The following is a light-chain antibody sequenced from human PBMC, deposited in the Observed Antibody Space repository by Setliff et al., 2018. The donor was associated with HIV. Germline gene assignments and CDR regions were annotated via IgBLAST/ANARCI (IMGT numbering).Light chain of an antibody. CDR3: TSYTSSYTLV. J-gene: IGLJ1*01. CDR2: EVS. Sequence: QSALTQPASVSGSPGQSITISCTGTSSDVGGYNYGSWYQQHPGKAPKVMIYEVSNRPSGVSNRFSGSKSGNTASLTISGLQAEDEADYHCTSYTSSYTLVFGTGTKVTVL. V-gene: IGLV2-14*01. CDR1: SSDVGGYNY.